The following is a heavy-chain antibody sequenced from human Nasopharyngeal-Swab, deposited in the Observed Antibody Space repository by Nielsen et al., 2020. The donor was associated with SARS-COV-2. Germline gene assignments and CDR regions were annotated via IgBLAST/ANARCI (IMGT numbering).Heavy chain of an antibody. V-gene: IGHV3-66*01. CDR2: IYSGGST. D-gene: IGHD5-18*01. CDR3: AREGPDTAMVNYYYYAMDV. Sequence: GGSLRLSCAASGFTVSSNYMSWVRQAPGKGLEWVSVIYSGGSTYYADSVKGRFTISRDNSKNTLYLQMNSLRAEDTAVYYCAREGPDTAMVNYYYYAMDVWGPGTTVTVSS. J-gene: IGHJ6*02. CDR1: GFTVSSNY.